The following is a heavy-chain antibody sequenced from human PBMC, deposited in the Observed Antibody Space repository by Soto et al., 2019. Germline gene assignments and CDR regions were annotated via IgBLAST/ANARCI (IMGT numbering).Heavy chain of an antibody. V-gene: IGHV4-59*08. Sequence: PSETLSLTCTVSGGSISSYYWSWIRQPPGKGLEWIGYIYYSGSTNYNPSLKSRVTISVDTSKNQFSLKLSSVTAADTAVYYCARHPGVAGRNYFDYWGQGTLVTVSS. CDR3: ARHPGVAGRNYFDY. CDR2: IYYSGST. D-gene: IGHD6-19*01. CDR1: GGSISSYY. J-gene: IGHJ4*02.